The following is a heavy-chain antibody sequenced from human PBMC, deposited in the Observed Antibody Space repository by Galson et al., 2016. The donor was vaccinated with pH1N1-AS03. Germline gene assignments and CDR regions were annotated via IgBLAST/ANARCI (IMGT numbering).Heavy chain of an antibody. J-gene: IGHJ4*02. Sequence: SVKVSCKASGYIFNSYGIAWVRQAPGQGLEWMGWISVYTGKTNYAEKFQERVTMTRQISTTTAYLELRSLRSDDTAFYYCARGGDHASYWGQGTLVTVSS. D-gene: IGHD3-10*01. V-gene: IGHV1-18*01. CDR2: ISVYTGKT. CDR3: ARGGDHASY. CDR1: GYIFNSYG.